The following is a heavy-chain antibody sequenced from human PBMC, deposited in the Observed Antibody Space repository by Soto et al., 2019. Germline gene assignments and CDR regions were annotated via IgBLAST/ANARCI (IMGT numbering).Heavy chain of an antibody. CDR3: ARDRQFEYSSGWFDY. CDR2: ISYDGSNK. J-gene: IGHJ4*02. CDR1: GFTSSSYA. V-gene: IGHV3-30*04. D-gene: IGHD6-19*01. Sequence: GESLKISCAASGFTSSSYAMHWVRQAPGKGLEWVAVISYDGSNKYYADSVKGRFTISRDNSKNTLYLQMNSLRAEDTAVYYCARDRQFEYSSGWFDYWGQGTLVTVSS.